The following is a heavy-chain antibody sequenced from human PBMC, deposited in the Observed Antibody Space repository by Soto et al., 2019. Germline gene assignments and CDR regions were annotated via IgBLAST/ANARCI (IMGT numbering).Heavy chain of an antibody. J-gene: IGHJ6*02. CDR1: GFSLSTSGVG. CDR2: IYWNDDK. D-gene: IGHD2-2*01. Sequence: HIHLSRSGPTLVKPTQTLTLTCTFSGFSLSTSGVGVGWIRQPPGKALEWLALIYWNDDKRYSPSLKSRLTITKDTSKNQVVLTMTNMDPVDTATYYCAHSYPGYCSSTSCGRYYYYGMDVWGQGTTVTVSS. CDR3: AHSYPGYCSSTSCGRYYYYGMDV. V-gene: IGHV2-5*01.